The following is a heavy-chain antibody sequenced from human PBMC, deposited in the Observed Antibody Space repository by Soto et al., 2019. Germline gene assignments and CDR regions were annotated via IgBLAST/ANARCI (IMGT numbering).Heavy chain of an antibody. J-gene: IGHJ4*02. CDR3: ASALTGDYVGFDY. Sequence: QVQLQESGPGLVKPSQTLSLTCSVSGASISRADYYWSWIRPHPGKGLEWIAYIYSSGNSYYNPSLSSRVTISLDTSKNQFSLRLSSVTAADTGVYYCASALTGDYVGFDYWGQGTPATVSS. CDR1: GASISRADYY. CDR2: IYSSGNS. D-gene: IGHD3-9*01. V-gene: IGHV4-31*03.